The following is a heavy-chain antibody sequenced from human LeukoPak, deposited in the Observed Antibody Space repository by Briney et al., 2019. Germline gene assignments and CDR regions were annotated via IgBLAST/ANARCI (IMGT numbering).Heavy chain of an antibody. CDR2: IYNSEST. Sequence: SETLSLTCTVSGGSISSINSNYCSWIRQPPGKGLEWIGYIYNSESTNYNPSLKSRVTISVDTSKNQFSLKLSSVTAADTAVYYCARQAGGNSGPFDYWGQGTVVTVSS. CDR3: ARQAGGNSGPFDY. J-gene: IGHJ4*02. D-gene: IGHD4-23*01. V-gene: IGHV4-59*08. CDR1: GGSISSINSNY.